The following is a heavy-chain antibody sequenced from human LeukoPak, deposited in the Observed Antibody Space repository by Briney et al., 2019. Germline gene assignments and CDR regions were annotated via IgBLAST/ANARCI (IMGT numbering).Heavy chain of an antibody. CDR3: ARDHYCSGGSCYWRFDY. D-gene: IGHD2-15*01. CDR2: IKCNSGGT. V-gene: IGHV1-2*02. Sequence: DSVKVSCKASGYTFTGYYMHWVRQAPGQGLEWMGWIKCNSGGTNYAQKFQGRVTMTRDTSISTAYMELSRLRSDDTAVYYCARDHYCSGGSCYWRFDYWGQGTLVTVSS. J-gene: IGHJ4*02. CDR1: GYTFTGYY.